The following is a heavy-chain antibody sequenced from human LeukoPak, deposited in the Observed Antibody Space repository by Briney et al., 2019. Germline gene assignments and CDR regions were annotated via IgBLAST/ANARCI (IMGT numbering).Heavy chain of an antibody. CDR1: GFPFSNYG. J-gene: IGHJ4*02. V-gene: IGHV3-30*18. CDR2: ISSNGIDK. CDR3: AKDKGREGDY. D-gene: IGHD1-26*01. Sequence: PGGSLRLSCAASGFPFSNYGMHWVRQAPGKGLEWVAVISSNGIDKYYADSVRGRFTISRDNSKNTLYLQMNSLSPEDTAVYYCAKDKGREGDYWGQGNLVTVSS.